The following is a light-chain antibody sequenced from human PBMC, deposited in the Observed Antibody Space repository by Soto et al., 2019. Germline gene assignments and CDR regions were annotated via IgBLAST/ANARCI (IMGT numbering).Light chain of an antibody. J-gene: IGLJ1*01. Sequence: QSALTQPASVSDSPGQSITISCIGTSSDIGAFNHVSWHQQHPGKAPKLIIYDVINRPSGVSNRFSGSKTGNTASLIISGLQAEDEADYYCSSYTSSSSYVFRSGTKVTVL. CDR1: SSDIGAFNH. V-gene: IGLV2-14*03. CDR3: SSYTSSSSYV. CDR2: DVI.